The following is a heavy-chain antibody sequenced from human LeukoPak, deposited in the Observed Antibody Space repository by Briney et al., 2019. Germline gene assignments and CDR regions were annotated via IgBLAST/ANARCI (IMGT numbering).Heavy chain of an antibody. Sequence: PGGSLRLSCAASGFTFDDYGMRWVRQAPGKGVEGVSGINWNGGSTVYADSVKGGFTISRDNAKTSLYLQMNSLRAEDTVLYYCARARSGSYYGNYAFDIWGQGTMVTVSS. CDR3: ARARSGSYYGNYAFDI. J-gene: IGHJ3*02. D-gene: IGHD1-26*01. CDR2: INWNGGST. CDR1: GFTFDDYG. V-gene: IGHV3-20*04.